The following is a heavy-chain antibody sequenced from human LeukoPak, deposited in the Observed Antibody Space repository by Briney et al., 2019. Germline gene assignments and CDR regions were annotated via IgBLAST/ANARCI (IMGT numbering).Heavy chain of an antibody. V-gene: IGHV3-48*04. J-gene: IGHJ4*02. CDR1: GFTFSTYW. Sequence: GGSLRLACAASGFTFSTYWMCWVRHAPGKGLVWVSYISLSGTTIYYADSVRGRFTISKDNAKNSMYLQMNSLSAEDTALYYCVREGYFNFDYWGQGTLVTVSS. CDR3: VREGYFNFDY. CDR2: ISLSGTTI. D-gene: IGHD2-15*01.